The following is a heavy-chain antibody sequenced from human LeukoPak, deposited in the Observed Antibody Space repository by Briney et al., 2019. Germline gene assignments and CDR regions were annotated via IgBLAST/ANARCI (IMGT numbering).Heavy chain of an antibody. CDR1: GYTFTSYD. D-gene: IGHD6-13*01. V-gene: IGHV1-8*01. CDR2: MNPNSGNT. J-gene: IGHJ5*02. Sequence: GASVKVSCKASGYTFTSYDINWVRQATGQGLGWMRWMNPNSGNTGYAQKFQGRVTMTRNTSISTAYMALSSLRSEDTAVYYCARGIAAADTNWFDPWGQGTLVTVSS. CDR3: ARGIAAADTNWFDP.